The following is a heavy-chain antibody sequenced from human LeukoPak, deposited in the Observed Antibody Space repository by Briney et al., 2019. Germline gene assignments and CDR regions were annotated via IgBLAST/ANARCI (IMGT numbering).Heavy chain of an antibody. CDR2: IYSGGST. CDR1: GFTVSSNY. J-gene: IGHJ4*02. V-gene: IGHV3-53*01. D-gene: IGHD5-18*01. CDR3: ARDSGYSYGFGLDY. Sequence: GGSLRLSCAASGFTVSSNYMSWVRQAPGKGLEWVSVIYSGGSTYYADSLKGRFTISRDNSKNTLYLQMNSLRAEDTAVYYCARDSGYSYGFGLDYWGQGTLVAVSS.